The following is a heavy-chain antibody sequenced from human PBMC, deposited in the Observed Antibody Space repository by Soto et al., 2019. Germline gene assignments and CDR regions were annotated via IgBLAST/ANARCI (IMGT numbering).Heavy chain of an antibody. Sequence: EVLLVESGGDLVEPGGSLRLSCAASGFTFSGVWMNWVRQAPGKGLELVGRIKSKAGGLPAYYAEPVEGRFTISRDESRDMVYLQMHSLKIEDTAVYYCATEKGVPAPHRDIWYSVGFDHWGQGTQVAVSS. CDR1: GFTFSGVW. J-gene: IGHJ4*02. D-gene: IGHD2-15*01. CDR2: IKSKAGGLPA. V-gene: IGHV3-15*07. CDR3: ATEKGVPAPHRDIWYSVGFDH.